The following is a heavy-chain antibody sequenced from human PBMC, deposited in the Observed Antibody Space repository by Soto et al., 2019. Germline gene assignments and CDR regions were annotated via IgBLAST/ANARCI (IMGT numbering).Heavy chain of an antibody. Sequence: SETLSHTCTSSGGAISISGWRRWVRQPPGKGLEWIGEIYHSGSTIYDPSLKSRVTISVDKSKNQFSLKLTSVTAADTARYYGARVYRGLRGLYYFDYWGQGTLVTV. V-gene: IGHV4-4*02. D-gene: IGHD3-10*01. CDR3: ARVYRGLRGLYYFDY. CDR1: GGAISISGW. CDR2: IYHSGST. J-gene: IGHJ4*02.